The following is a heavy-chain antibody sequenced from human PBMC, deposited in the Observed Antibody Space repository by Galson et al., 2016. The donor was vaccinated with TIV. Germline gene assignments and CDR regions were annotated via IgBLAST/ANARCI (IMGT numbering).Heavy chain of an antibody. V-gene: IGHV1-2*04. CDR3: AKIGQEHDAFDI. CDR1: GYIFTEYY. CDR2: INPNSGGT. D-gene: IGHD1/OR15-1a*01. J-gene: IGHJ3*02. Sequence: SVKVSCKASGYIFTEYYIHWVRQAPGQGLEWMGWINPNSGGTMYAQKFQGWVTMTRDTSITTAYMELSRLKSDDTAVYYCAKIGQEHDAFDIWGQGTMVTVFS.